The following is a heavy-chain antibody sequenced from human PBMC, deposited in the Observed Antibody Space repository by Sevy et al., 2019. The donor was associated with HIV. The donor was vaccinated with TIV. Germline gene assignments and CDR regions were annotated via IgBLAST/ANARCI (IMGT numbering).Heavy chain of an antibody. Sequence: GGSLRLSCAASGFTFSSYAMSWVRQAPGKGLEWVSAISGSGGSTYHADSVKGRFTISRDNAKNTLYLQMNSLRAEDTAVYYCAKDHNCSGGSCYDAFDIWGQGTMVTVSS. V-gene: IGHV3-23*01. D-gene: IGHD2-15*01. CDR2: ISGSGGST. J-gene: IGHJ3*02. CDR3: AKDHNCSGGSCYDAFDI. CDR1: GFTFSSYA.